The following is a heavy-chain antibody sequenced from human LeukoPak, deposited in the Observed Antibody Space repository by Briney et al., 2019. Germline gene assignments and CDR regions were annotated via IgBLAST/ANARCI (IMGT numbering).Heavy chain of an antibody. J-gene: IGHJ4*02. CDR1: GFTFSSYE. V-gene: IGHV3-48*03. Sequence: GGSLRLSCAASGFTFSSYEMNWVRQAPGKGLEWVSYISSSGSTIYYADSVKGRFTISRDNAKNPLYLQMNSLRAEDTAVYYCARGYSNLIDYWGQGTLVTVSS. CDR3: ARGYSNLIDY. CDR2: ISSSGSTI. D-gene: IGHD4-11*01.